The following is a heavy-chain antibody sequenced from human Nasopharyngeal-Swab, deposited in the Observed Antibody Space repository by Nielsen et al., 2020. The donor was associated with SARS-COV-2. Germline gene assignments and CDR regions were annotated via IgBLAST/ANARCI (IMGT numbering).Heavy chain of an antibody. D-gene: IGHD3-16*01. Sequence: GSLRLSCAVYGGSFSGYYWSWIRQPPGKGLEWIGEINHSGSTNYNPSLKSRVTISVDTSKNQFSLKLSSVTAADTAVYYCARGRGGTRVFDYWGQGTLVTVSS. J-gene: IGHJ4*02. V-gene: IGHV4-34*01. CDR2: INHSGST. CDR3: ARGRGGTRVFDY. CDR1: GGSFSGYY.